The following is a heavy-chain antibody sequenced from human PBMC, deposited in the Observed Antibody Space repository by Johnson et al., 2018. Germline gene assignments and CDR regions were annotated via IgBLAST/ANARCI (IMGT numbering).Heavy chain of an antibody. CDR1: GFSFSNYY. V-gene: IGHV3-7*01. J-gene: IGHJ3*02. CDR2: IKGDGSDK. Sequence: VQLQESGGGLVQPGGSLRLSCVASGFSFSNYYISWVRRTPGRGLEWVADIKGDGSDKYYVKSVKGRFTISRDNAKNSLYLQMNSMRAEDTAVYYCAREGGGFDIWGQGTLFTVSS. CDR3: AREGGGFDI. D-gene: IGHD4-23*01.